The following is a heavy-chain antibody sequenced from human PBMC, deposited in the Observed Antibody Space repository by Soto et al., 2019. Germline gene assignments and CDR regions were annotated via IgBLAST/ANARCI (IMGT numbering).Heavy chain of an antibody. D-gene: IGHD3-22*01. CDR3: SRLFSYYDSRGYAEYYFDY. CDR2: IYYTGSA. Sequence: QVQLQESGPGLVKPSQTLSLTCTVSGGSISSGGYFWSWIRQHPGKGLEWIGYIYYTGSANYNPSLKSRITISVGRSKNQFSLKLSSVTAEDTAVYYCSRLFSYYDSRGYAEYYFDYCGQGTLVTVSS. V-gene: IGHV4-31*03. J-gene: IGHJ4*02. CDR1: GGSISSGGYF.